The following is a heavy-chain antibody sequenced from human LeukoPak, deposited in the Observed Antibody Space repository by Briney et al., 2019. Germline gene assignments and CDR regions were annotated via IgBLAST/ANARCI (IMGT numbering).Heavy chain of an antibody. CDR2: IAWNNAII. CDR3: ARGGGLDV. V-gene: IGHV3-9*01. D-gene: IGHD3-16*01. J-gene: IGHJ6*02. Sequence: PGGSLRLSCAASGFTFDDFAMHWVRQVPGRGLGWVSGIAWNNAIIGYADSVRGRFTISRDNAKNSLYLQMSNLRAEDTAVYFCARGGGLDVWGQGATVTVSS. CDR1: GFTFDDFA.